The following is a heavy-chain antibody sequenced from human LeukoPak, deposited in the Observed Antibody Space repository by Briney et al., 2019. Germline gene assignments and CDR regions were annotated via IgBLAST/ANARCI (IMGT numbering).Heavy chain of an antibody. D-gene: IGHD1-14*01. V-gene: IGHV3-21*01. Sequence: GGSLRLSCAASGFTSGFTFSNYWMSWVRQAPGKGLEWVSSISSSSSYIYYADSVKGRFTISRDNAKNSLYLQMNSLRAEDTAMYYCARDHSGAFDIWGQGTMVTVSS. CDR2: ISSSSSYI. CDR1: GFTFSNYW. J-gene: IGHJ3*02. CDR3: ARDHSGAFDI.